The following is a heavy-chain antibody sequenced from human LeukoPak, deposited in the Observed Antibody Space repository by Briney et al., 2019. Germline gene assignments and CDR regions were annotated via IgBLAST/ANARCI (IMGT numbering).Heavy chain of an antibody. Sequence: GGSLRLSCAASGFTFSSYAMSWVRQAPGKGLEWVSAISGSGGSTYYADSVKGRFTISRDNSKNTLFLQMNSLRVEDTALYYCAKRGGYETMAAFDYWGQGTLVTVSS. CDR3: AKRGGYETMAAFDY. CDR1: GFTFSSYA. D-gene: IGHD3-10*01. J-gene: IGHJ4*02. CDR2: ISGSGGST. V-gene: IGHV3-23*01.